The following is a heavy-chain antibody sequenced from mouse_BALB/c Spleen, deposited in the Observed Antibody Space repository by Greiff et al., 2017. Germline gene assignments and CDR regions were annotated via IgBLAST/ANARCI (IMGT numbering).Heavy chain of an antibody. CDR2: ISSGGST. V-gene: IGHV5-6-5*01. CDR1: GFTFSSYA. D-gene: IGHD2-2*01. Sequence: EVKLMESGGGLVKPGGSLKLSCAASGFTFSSYAMSWVRQTPEKRLEWVASISSGGSTYYPDSVKGRFTISRDNARNILYLQMSSLRSEDTAMYYCARRDGYDGPTFDYWGQGTTLTVSS. J-gene: IGHJ2*01. CDR3: ARRDGYDGPTFDY.